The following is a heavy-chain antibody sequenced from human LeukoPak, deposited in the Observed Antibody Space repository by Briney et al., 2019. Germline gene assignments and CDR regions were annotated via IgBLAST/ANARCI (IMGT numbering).Heavy chain of an antibody. CDR1: RFTFSGYE. CDR2: ITGSGSTK. J-gene: IGHJ3*02. V-gene: IGHV3-48*03. CDR3: ARSKDTETDAFDI. Sequence: GGSLRLSCAASRFTFSGYEMNWVRQAPGKGLEWISYITGSGSTKYYADSLKGRFTISRDNAKKSLYLQMNSLRVEDTAVYYCARSKDTETDAFDIWGQGTMVTVSS.